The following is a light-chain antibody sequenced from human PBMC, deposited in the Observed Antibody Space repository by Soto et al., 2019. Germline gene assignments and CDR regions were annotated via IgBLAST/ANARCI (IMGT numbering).Light chain of an antibody. J-gene: IGKJ4*01. Sequence: EIVLTQSPGTLSLSPGERGTLSCRASQSVSSSLAWYQQKPGQAPWLLIYGASFRATDIPDRFSGSGSGTDFTLTISRLESEDFAVYYCQQYSGSPLTFGGGTKVEIK. CDR3: QQYSGSPLT. V-gene: IGKV3-20*01. CDR2: GAS. CDR1: QSVSSS.